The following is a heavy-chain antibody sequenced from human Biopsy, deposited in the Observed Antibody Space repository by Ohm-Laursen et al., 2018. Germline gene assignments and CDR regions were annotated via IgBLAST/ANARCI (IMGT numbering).Heavy chain of an antibody. CDR3: GSTATLGASHHWPRF. Sequence: LSRACSGSGVYVVNFYWNCMAPPQGLGWVGRVSDKASSYTIEYATTVNGRLITTRDDSKNSVYLQMNSLETDDTAVYYCGSTATLGASHHWPRFWGQGTLVTVSS. V-gene: IGHV3-72*01. D-gene: IGHD4/OR15-4a*01. CDR1: GSGVYVVN. J-gene: IGHJ4*02. CDR2: VSDKASSYTI.